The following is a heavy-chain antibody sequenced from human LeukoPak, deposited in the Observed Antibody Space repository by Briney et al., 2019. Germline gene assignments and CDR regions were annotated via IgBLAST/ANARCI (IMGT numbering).Heavy chain of an antibody. D-gene: IGHD6-13*01. CDR3: ARGRGSSWYYFDY. J-gene: IGHJ4*02. V-gene: IGHV4-39*07. CDR1: GGSVSISSYY. Sequence: SETLSLTCTVSGGSVSISSYYWGWIRQPPGKGLEWIGSIYYSGSTYYNPSLKSRVTISVDTSKNQFSLKLSSVTAADTAVYYCARGRGSSWYYFDYWGQGTLVTVSS. CDR2: IYYSGST.